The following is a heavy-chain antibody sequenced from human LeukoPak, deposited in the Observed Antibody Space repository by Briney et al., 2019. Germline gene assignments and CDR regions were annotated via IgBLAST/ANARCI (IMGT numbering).Heavy chain of an antibody. Sequence: PSETLSLTCTVSGGSISSSSYYWGWIRQPPGKGLEWIGSIYYSGSTYYNPSLKSRVTISVDTSKNQFSLKLSSVTAADTAVYYCARETVAGLCPDYWGQGTLVTVSS. CDR1: GGSISSSSYY. J-gene: IGHJ4*02. CDR3: ARETVAGLCPDY. V-gene: IGHV4-39*07. CDR2: IYYSGST. D-gene: IGHD6-19*01.